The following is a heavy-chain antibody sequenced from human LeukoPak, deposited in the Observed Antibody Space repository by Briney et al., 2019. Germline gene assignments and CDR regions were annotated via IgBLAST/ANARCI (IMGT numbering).Heavy chain of an antibody. CDR3: VRGTSRENGYGGDDPY. V-gene: IGHV3-20*04. CDR2: TNWDGAST. Sequence: GGSLRLSCAASGFRFYDYGMSWVRHVPGKGLEWVSGTNWDGASTGYADSVKGRFTISRDNAKNTLFLQMDSLRADDTAVYYCVRGTSRENGYGGDDPYWGQGTLVIVSS. CDR1: GFRFYDYG. D-gene: IGHD2-21*02. J-gene: IGHJ4*02.